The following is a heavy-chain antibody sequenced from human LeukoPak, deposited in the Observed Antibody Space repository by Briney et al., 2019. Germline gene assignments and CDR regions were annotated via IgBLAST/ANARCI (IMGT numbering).Heavy chain of an antibody. J-gene: IGHJ5*02. Sequence: PGGSLRLSXAVSGFALSDYYMSWIRQAPGKGLEWVSCISGSGTTTYYADSVKGRFTISRDNAKTSLYLQMNSLRGDDTAVYYCARTRFPNPFGPWGQGTLVTVSS. D-gene: IGHD2-2*01. CDR2: ISGSGTTT. CDR1: GFALSDYY. CDR3: ARTRFPNPFGP. V-gene: IGHV3-11*04.